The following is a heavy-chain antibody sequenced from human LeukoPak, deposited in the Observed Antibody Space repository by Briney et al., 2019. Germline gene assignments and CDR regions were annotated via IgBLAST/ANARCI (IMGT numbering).Heavy chain of an antibody. CDR2: ISSSGSTI. J-gene: IGHJ4*02. D-gene: IGHD3-9*01. CDR1: GFTFSDYY. Sequence: GGSLRLSCAASGFTFSDYYMSWLRQAPGKGLEWVSYISSSGSTIYYADSVKGRFTISRDNAKNSLYLQMNSLRAEDTAVYYCARVDYDILTIADYWGQGTLVTVSS. CDR3: ARVDYDILTIADY. V-gene: IGHV3-11*01.